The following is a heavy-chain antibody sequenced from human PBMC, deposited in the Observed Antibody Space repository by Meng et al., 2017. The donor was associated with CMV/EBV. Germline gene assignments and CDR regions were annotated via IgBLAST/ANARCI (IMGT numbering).Heavy chain of an antibody. J-gene: IGHJ3*02. V-gene: IGHV3-30*03. D-gene: IGHD3-10*01. CDR1: GFTFSSYW. Sequence: GESLKISCAASGFTFSSYWMHWVRQAPGKGLEWVAVISYDGSNKYYADSVKGRFTISRDNSKNTLYLQMNSLRAEDTAVYYCARDRGEADAFDIWGQGTMVPSPQ. CDR2: ISYDGSNK. CDR3: ARDRGEADAFDI.